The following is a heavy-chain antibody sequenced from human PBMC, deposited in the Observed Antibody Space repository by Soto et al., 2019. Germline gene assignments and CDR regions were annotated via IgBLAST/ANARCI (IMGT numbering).Heavy chain of an antibody. Sequence: QVQLQQWGAGLLKPSETLSLTCAVYGGSFSGYYWSWIRQPPGKGLEWIGEINHSGSTNYNPSLKRRVTISVDTSKNQFSLKLSSVTAADTAVYYCAREGSYYDILTGYDYWGQGTLVTVSS. D-gene: IGHD3-9*01. J-gene: IGHJ4*02. V-gene: IGHV4-34*01. CDR2: INHSGST. CDR1: GGSFSGYY. CDR3: AREGSYYDILTGYDY.